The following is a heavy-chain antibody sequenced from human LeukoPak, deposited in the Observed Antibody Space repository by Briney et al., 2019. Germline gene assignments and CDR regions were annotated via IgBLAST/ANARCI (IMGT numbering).Heavy chain of an antibody. Sequence: GGSLRLSCAASGFTFSSYAMSWVRQAPGKGLEWVSAISGSGGSTYYADSVKGRFTISRDNSKNTLYLQMNSLRAEDTAVYYCAKSTSWYNWNSAPHVHTEEFSGHWGQGTLVTVSS. CDR2: ISGSGGST. D-gene: IGHD1-7*01. CDR3: AKSTSWYNWNSAPHVHTEEFSGH. J-gene: IGHJ4*02. CDR1: GFTFSSYA. V-gene: IGHV3-23*01.